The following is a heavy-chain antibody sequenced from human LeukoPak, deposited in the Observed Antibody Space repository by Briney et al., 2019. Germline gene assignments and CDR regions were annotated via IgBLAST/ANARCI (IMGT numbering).Heavy chain of an antibody. CDR2: ISGSGGST. D-gene: IGHD2-15*01. J-gene: IGHJ4*02. V-gene: IGHV3-23*01. Sequence: GGSLRLSCAASGFTFSSYAMSWVRQAPGKGLELVSAISGSGGSTYYADSVKGRFTISRDNSKNTLYLQMNSLRAEDTAVYYCAKGLKTVRGYCSGGSCRDYWGQGTLVTVSS. CDR3: AKGLKTVRGYCSGGSCRDY. CDR1: GFTFSSYA.